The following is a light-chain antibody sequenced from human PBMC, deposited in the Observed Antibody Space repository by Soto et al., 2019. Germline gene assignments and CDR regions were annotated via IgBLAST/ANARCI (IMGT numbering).Light chain of an antibody. CDR3: QQYISSPRT. Sequence: EILLTQSPATLSLSPGERATLSCRASQSVSSYLAWYQQKPGQAPRLLLYDASNRATGIPARFSGRGSGTDFTLTISRLEPEDFEVYYCQQYISSPRTFGQGTKVDI. CDR2: DAS. J-gene: IGKJ1*01. CDR1: QSVSSY. V-gene: IGKV3-11*01.